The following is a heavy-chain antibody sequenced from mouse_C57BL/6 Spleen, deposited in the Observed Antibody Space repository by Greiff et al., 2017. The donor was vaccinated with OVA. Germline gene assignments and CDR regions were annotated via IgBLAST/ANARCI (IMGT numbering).Heavy chain of an antibody. V-gene: IGHV5-17*01. Sequence: EVKLMESGGGLVKPGGSLKLSCAASGFTFSDYGMHWVRQAPEKGLEWVAYISSGSSTIYYADTVKGRFTISRDNAKNTLFLQMTSLRSEDTAMYYCARPPYGYDRDWYFDVWGTGTTVTVSS. J-gene: IGHJ1*03. CDR2: ISSGSSTI. CDR1: GFTFSDYG. D-gene: IGHD2-2*01. CDR3: ARPPYGYDRDWYFDV.